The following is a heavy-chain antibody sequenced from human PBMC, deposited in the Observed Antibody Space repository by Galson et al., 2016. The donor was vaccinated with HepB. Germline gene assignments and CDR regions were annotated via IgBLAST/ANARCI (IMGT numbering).Heavy chain of an antibody. D-gene: IGHD2-8*02. CDR1: GFTFSTYA. J-gene: IGHJ4*02. V-gene: IGHV3-23*01. CDR3: AKEFVATGGVVGDY. Sequence: SLRLSCAASGFTFSTYAMSWVRQAPGKGLEWVSAISNSGSTTYYADSVKGRFTISRDNSKNTLYLQMNSLRVEDTALYYCAKEFVATGGVVGDYWGQGTRVTAPS. CDR2: ISNSGSTT.